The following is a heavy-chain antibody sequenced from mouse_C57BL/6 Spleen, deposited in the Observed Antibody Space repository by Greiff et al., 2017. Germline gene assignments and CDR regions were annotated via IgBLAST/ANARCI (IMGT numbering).Heavy chain of an antibody. CDR2: INYDGSST. D-gene: IGHD4-1*01. CDR1: GFTFSDYY. V-gene: IGHV5-16*01. J-gene: IGHJ4*01. CDR3: ARELGHAMDY. Sequence: EVQLVESEGGLVQPGSSLKLSCTASGFTFSDYYMAWVRQVPEKGLEWVANINYDGSSTYYLDSLKSRFIISRDNAKNILYLQMSSLKSEDTATYYCARELGHAMDYWGQGTSVTVSS.